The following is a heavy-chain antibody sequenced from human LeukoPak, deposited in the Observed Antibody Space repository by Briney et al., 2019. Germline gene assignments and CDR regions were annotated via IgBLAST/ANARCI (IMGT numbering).Heavy chain of an antibody. D-gene: IGHD5-24*01. Sequence: SETLSLTCTVSGGSINNYYWSWIRQPPGMGLEWIGYIYYTGSTNYNPSLKSRVTILVDTSKNQISLKLSSVTAADTAVYYCARGRDGYNYDLDYWGQGTLVTVSS. CDR3: ARGRDGYNYDLDY. V-gene: IGHV4-59*01. J-gene: IGHJ4*02. CDR2: IYYTGST. CDR1: GGSINNYY.